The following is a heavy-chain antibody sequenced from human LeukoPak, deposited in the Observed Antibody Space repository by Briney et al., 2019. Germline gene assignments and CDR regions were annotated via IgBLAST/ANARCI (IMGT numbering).Heavy chain of an antibody. Sequence: GESLRLSCAASGFPFNAYWMTWVRQAPGKGLEWVANIRQDGDTKYYVDSVKGRFTISRDNAMNSLYLQMNSLRAEDTAIYYCARSLPYGTTWYGRSDFWGQGTLVTVSS. CDR3: ARSLPYGTTWYGRSDF. D-gene: IGHD6-13*01. CDR2: IRQDGDTK. CDR1: GFPFNAYW. J-gene: IGHJ4*02. V-gene: IGHV3-7*03.